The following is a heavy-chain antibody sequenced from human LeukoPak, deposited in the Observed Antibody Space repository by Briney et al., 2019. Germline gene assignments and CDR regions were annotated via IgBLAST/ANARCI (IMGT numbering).Heavy chain of an antibody. D-gene: IGHD2-15*01. V-gene: IGHV4-59*02. Sequence: SETLSLTCTVFGDSVTGYYLNWVRQPPGKGLEWIGHICKIGTTNYNPSLKSRLTISADTSKNQFSLKLRSVTAADTAVYYCVIGVGWQPDYWGQGALVTVSS. J-gene: IGHJ4*02. CDR2: ICKIGTT. CDR1: GDSVTGYY. CDR3: VIGVGWQPDY.